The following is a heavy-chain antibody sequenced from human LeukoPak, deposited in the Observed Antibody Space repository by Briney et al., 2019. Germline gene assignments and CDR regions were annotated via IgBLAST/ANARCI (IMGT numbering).Heavy chain of an antibody. CDR1: CLLEQA. D-gene: IGHD5-24*01. J-gene: IGHJ4*02. CDR3: AKGGLGGYNAVFDH. V-gene: IGHV3-23*01. CDR2: VGCIDGSA. Sequence: PGWSLRLPCLNCVWCLLEQAVRLLGLAPGKRLEWVSGVGCIDGSAHYEDSAKRRFTISIDNSKNTLHLQMNSLRAEDTAVYYCAKGGLGGYNAVFDHWGQGTLVTVSS.